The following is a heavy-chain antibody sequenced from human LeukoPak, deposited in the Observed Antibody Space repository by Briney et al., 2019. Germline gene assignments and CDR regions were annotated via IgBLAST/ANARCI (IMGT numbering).Heavy chain of an antibody. CDR1: GYSFTSYW. CDR3: VRLGSIAATNYFDY. J-gene: IGHJ4*02. CDR2: IYPGDSDT. Sequence: GESLKIPCKGSGYSFTSYWIGWVRQMPGKGLEWMGIIYPGDSDTRYTPSFQGQVTISADKSISTAYLQWSSLKASDTAMYYCVRLGSIAATNYFDYWGQGTLVTVSS. V-gene: IGHV5-51*01. D-gene: IGHD6-6*01.